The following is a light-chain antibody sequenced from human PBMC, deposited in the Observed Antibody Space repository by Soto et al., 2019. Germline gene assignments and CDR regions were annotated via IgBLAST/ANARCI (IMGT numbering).Light chain of an antibody. V-gene: IGKV3-20*01. CDR1: HSVSSNY. CDR2: GAS. J-gene: IGKJ1*01. CDR3: QQYGSSYPWT. Sequence: IVWTHSPGTLSCSAGEMATLSCRASHSVSSNYLAWYQQKPSQAPRLLIYGASSRATGIPDRFSGSGSGTDFTLTIRRLEPEDFAVYYCQQYGSSYPWTFGQGTKV.